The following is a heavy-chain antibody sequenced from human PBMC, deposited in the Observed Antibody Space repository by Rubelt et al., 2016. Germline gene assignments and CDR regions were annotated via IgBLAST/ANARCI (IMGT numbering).Heavy chain of an antibody. CDR3: AKDERITTIRGFVIRNAFDS. Sequence: QAPGKGLEWVAVVRFDGTRTYYADSVRGRFTMSRDNSRSTLYLQMNSLRAEDTALYYCAKDERITTIRGFVIRNAFDSWGQGTMVTVSS. CDR2: VRFDGTRT. J-gene: IGHJ3*02. V-gene: IGHV3-33*06. D-gene: IGHD3-10*01.